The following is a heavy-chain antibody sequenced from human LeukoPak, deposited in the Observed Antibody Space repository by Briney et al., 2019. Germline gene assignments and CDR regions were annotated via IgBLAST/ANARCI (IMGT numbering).Heavy chain of an antibody. D-gene: IGHD5-18*01. CDR1: GYTFTVYY. Sequence: ASVKVSCKASGYTFTVYYMHWVRQAPGQGLEWMGWIDPNSGGTNYAQKFQGRVTMTRDMSTSTVYMELSSLRSEDTAVYYCARGIQLWLISFEIFDYWGQGTLVTVSS. V-gene: IGHV1-2*02. CDR3: ARGIQLWLISFEIFDY. J-gene: IGHJ4*02. CDR2: IDPNSGGT.